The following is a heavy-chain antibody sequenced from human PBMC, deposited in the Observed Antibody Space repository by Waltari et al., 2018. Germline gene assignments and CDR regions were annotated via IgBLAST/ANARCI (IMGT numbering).Heavy chain of an antibody. CDR2: INHSVNT. J-gene: IGHJ6*03. CDR3: ARNWELRGGMDV. D-gene: IGHD1-26*01. V-gene: IGHV4-34*02. CDR1: GGSFSGYH. Sequence: QVQLRQWGAGLLKPSETLSLTCAVYGGSFSGYHWSWIRQPPGKGLEWIGEINHSVNTNQNPSLKSRVTISVDTSKNQFSLKLTSVTAADTAVYYCARNWELRGGMDVWGKGTTVTVSS.